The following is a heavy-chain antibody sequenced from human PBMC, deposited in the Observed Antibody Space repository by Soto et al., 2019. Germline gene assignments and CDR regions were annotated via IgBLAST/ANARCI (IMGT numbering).Heavy chain of an antibody. J-gene: IGHJ3*02. Sequence: PGGSLGLSCAASGFTVSSNYMSWVRQAPGKGLEWVSVIYSGGSTYYADSVKGRFTISRHNSKNTLYLQMNSLRAEDTAVYYCARPFGSWSPDAFDIWGQGTMVTVSS. D-gene: IGHD1-26*01. CDR2: IYSGGST. V-gene: IGHV3-53*04. CDR3: ARPFGSWSPDAFDI. CDR1: GFTVSSNY.